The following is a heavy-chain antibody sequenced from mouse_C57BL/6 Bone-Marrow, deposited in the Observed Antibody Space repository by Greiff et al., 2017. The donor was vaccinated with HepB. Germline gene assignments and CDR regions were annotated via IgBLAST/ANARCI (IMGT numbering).Heavy chain of an antibody. CDR2: IDPNSGGT. CDR3: ATYDPTGYFDV. J-gene: IGHJ1*03. Sequence: QVQLQQSGAELVKPGASVKLSCKASGYTFTSYWMHWVKQRPGRGLEWIGRIDPNSGGTKYNGKFKGKATLTADKSSSTAYMQLSSLTSEDSAVYFCATYDPTGYFDVWGTGTTVTVSS. D-gene: IGHD2-3*01. V-gene: IGHV1-62-3*01. CDR1: GYTFTSYW.